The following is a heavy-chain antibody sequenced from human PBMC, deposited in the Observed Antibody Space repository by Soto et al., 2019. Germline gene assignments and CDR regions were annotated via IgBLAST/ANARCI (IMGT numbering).Heavy chain of an antibody. CDR3: ARIASTGRGWDV. CDR1: GFTFSNYW. Sequence: EVQLVASGGGLVQPGGSLRLSCAASGFTFSNYWMSWVRQAPVKGLEWVGNIKQDGSEKNYVDFVEGRFTISRDNAENSLYLQVNSLRVEDTAVYYCARIASTGRGWDVSGQGTTVVVSS. D-gene: IGHD6-13*01. V-gene: IGHV3-7*01. J-gene: IGHJ6*02. CDR2: IKQDGSEK.